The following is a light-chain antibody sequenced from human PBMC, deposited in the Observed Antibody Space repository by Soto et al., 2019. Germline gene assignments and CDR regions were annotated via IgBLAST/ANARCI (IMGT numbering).Light chain of an antibody. CDR3: QQRSNWPIT. Sequence: IVLTQSPGTGSVSPLEIATLSCMASQSVSSTYLAWYQQKPGQAPRPLIYGASSRATGIPDRFSGSGSGTDFTLTISSLQSEDFAVYYCQQRSNWPITFGQGTRLEI. CDR1: QSVSSTY. J-gene: IGKJ5*01. V-gene: IGKV3D-20*02. CDR2: GAS.